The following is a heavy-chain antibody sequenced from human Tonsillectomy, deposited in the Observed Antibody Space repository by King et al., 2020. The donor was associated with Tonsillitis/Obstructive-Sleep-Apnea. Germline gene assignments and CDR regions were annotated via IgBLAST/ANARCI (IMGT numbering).Heavy chain of an antibody. CDR3: ARHLAVPGMAAFDI. Sequence: VQLVESGAEVKKPGESLKISCKGSGYSFTRYWIGWVRQMPGKGLEWVGIIFPDDSDTRYSPSFQGQVTISADKSISTAFLQWSSLKASDTAIYYCARHLAVPGMAAFDIWGQGTMVTVSS. CDR2: IFPDDSDT. D-gene: IGHD6-19*01. J-gene: IGHJ3*02. CDR1: GYSFTRYW. V-gene: IGHV5-51*01.